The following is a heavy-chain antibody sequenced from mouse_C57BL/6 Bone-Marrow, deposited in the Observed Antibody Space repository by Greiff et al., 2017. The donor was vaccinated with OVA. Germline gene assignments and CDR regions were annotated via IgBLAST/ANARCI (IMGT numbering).Heavy chain of an antibody. D-gene: IGHD1-1*01. CDR3: AVGDSSIYGSSYWYFDV. Sequence: QVQLQQSGAELVKPGASVKMSCKASGYTFTTYPIEWMKQNHGKSLEWIGNFHPYNDDTKYNEKFKGKATLTVEKSSSTVYLELSRLTSDDSAVYYCAVGDSSIYGSSYWYFDVWGTGTTVTVSS. V-gene: IGHV1-47*01. CDR2: FHPYNDDT. CDR1: GYTFTTYP. J-gene: IGHJ1*03.